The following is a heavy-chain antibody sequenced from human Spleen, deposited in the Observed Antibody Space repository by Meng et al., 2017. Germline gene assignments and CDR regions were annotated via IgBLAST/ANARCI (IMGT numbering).Heavy chain of an antibody. J-gene: IGHJ3*01. CDR2: IYPGDSDT. D-gene: IGHD6-19*01. V-gene: IGHV5-51*01. Sequence: KVSCKGSGYSFTSYWIGWVRQMPGKGLEWMGIIYPGDSDTRYSPSFKGQVTISADNSINTAYLQWSSLKASDTAMYYCARPYSTGWADAFDVWGQGTRVTVSS. CDR3: ARPYSTGWADAFDV. CDR1: GYSFTSYW.